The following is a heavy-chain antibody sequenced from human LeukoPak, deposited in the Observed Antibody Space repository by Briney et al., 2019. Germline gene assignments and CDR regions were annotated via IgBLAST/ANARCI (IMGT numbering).Heavy chain of an antibody. V-gene: IGHV3-48*02. CDR1: GFTFTSYV. D-gene: IGHD2-21*01. CDR2: IGTRGTTM. Sequence: GGSLRLSCAASGFTFTSYVMNWVRQPPGKGLEWISYIGTRGTTMYYADSVKGQFTISRDNAKNSLYLQMNSLRDEDTAIYYCARGRGSSWGQGTLVTVSS. J-gene: IGHJ5*02. CDR3: ARGRGSS.